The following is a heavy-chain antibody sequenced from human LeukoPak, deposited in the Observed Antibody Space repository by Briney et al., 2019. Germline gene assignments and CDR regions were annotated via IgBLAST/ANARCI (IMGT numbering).Heavy chain of an antibody. V-gene: IGHV3-30*18. J-gene: IGHJ4*02. D-gene: IGHD2-2*01. CDR3: AKRCSSTSCYYFDY. Sequence: PGGSLRLSCAASGITFSSYGMYWVRQAPGKGLEWVAVISHDGNNKYYADSVKGRFTISRDNSKNTLYLQMNSLRAEDTAVYYCAKRCSSTSCYYFDYWGQGTLVTVSS. CDR1: GITFSSYG. CDR2: ISHDGNNK.